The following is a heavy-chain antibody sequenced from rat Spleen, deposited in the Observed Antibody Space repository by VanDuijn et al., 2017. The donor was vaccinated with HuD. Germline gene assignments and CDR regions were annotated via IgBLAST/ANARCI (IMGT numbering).Heavy chain of an antibody. V-gene: IGHV5-58*01. CDR3: TRDRILRSTGFDY. D-gene: IGHD1-6*01. Sequence: EVQLVETGGGLVQPGKSLKLSCVASGFTFSSYWMYWVRQAPGKGLEWVSSISNDGVNTYYPDSVKGRFTISRDNAENIVYLQMNSLKSEDTATYYCTRDRILRSTGFDYWGQGVMVTVSS. CDR2: ISNDGVNT. J-gene: IGHJ2*01. CDR1: GFTFSSYW.